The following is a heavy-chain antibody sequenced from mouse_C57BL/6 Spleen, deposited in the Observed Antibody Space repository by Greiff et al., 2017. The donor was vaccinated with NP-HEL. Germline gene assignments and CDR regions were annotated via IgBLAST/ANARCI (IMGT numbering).Heavy chain of an antibody. D-gene: IGHD1-1*02. V-gene: IGHV1-47*01. CDR2: FHPYNDDT. CDR1: GYTFTTYP. CDR3: ARRGDYGRYFDV. Sequence: ESGAELVKPGASVKMSCKASGYTFTTYPIEWMKQNHGKSLEWIGNFHPYNDDTKYNEKFKGKATLTVEKSSSTVYLELSRLTSDDSAVYYCARRGDYGRYFDVWGTGTTVTVSS. J-gene: IGHJ1*03.